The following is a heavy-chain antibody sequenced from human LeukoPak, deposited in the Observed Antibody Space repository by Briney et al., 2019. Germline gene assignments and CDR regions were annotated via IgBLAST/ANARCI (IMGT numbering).Heavy chain of an antibody. V-gene: IGHV3-20*04. Sequence: GGSLRLSCAASGFTFDDYGMSWVRQAPGKGLEWVSGINWNGGSTGYADSAKGRFTISRDNAKNSLYLQMNSLRAEDTAVYYCARDDVPAAPLKFDPWGQGTLVTVSS. CDR1: GFTFDDYG. D-gene: IGHD2-2*01. CDR2: INWNGGST. J-gene: IGHJ5*02. CDR3: ARDDVPAAPLKFDP.